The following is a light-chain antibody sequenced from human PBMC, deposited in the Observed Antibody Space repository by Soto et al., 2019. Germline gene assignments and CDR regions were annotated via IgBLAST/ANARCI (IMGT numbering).Light chain of an antibody. CDR2: EVS. J-gene: IGLJ2*01. CDR3: SSYTSISSLVV. V-gene: IGLV2-14*01. CDR1: SSDVGGYNY. Sequence: QSVLTQPASVSGSPGQSITISCTGTSSDVGGYNYVSWYQQHPGKAPKVMIYEVSNRPSGVSNRFSGSKSGNTASLTISGLQAEDEADYYCSSYTSISSLVVFGGGTKLTVL.